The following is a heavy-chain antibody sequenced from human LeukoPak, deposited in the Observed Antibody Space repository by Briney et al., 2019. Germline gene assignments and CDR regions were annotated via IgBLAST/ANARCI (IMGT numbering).Heavy chain of an antibody. CDR3: ARTLAAAGTDY. V-gene: IGHV1-46*01. D-gene: IGHD6-13*01. Sequence: ASVRVSCKASGYTFTIYYIHWVRQAPGQGLEWMGRVNPSGGSTSYAQNFQDRVTMTRDTSTTTAYMELSSLRSEDTAVYYCARTLAAAGTDYWGQGTLVTVSS. CDR2: VNPSGGST. J-gene: IGHJ4*02. CDR1: GYTFTIYY.